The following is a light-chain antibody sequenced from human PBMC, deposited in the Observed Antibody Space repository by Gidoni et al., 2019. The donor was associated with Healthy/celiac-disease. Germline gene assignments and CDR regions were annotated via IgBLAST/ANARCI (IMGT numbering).Light chain of an antibody. CDR2: WAS. CDR3: QQYYSTPLT. Sequence: DIVMTQSPYSLSVSLGERATINCKSSRSVLYSSKNKTYLAWYQQKPGQPPKLLIYWASIRESGVPDRFSGSGSGTDFTLTISSLQAEDGAVYYCQQYYSTPLTFGGGTKVEIK. J-gene: IGKJ4*01. V-gene: IGKV4-1*01. CDR1: RSVLYSSKNKTY.